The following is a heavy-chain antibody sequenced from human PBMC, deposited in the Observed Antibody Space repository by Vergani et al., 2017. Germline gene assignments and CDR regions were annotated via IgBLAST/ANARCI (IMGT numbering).Heavy chain of an antibody. V-gene: IGHV3-9*01. J-gene: IGHJ5*02. CDR2: ISWNSGSI. D-gene: IGHD1-26*01. CDR3: AKDNGGSYSAWFDP. Sequence: EVQLVTSGGGLVQPGGSLRLSCAASGFVFDEYALHWVRQSPGKGLEWVSGISWNSGSIGYADSVKGRFTISRDNAKNSLYLQMNSLRAEDTALYYCAKDNGGSYSAWFDPWGQGTLVTVSS. CDR1: GFVFDEYA.